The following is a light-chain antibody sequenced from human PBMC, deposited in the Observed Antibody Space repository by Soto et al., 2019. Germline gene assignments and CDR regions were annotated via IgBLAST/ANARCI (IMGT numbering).Light chain of an antibody. CDR3: QKSYSPPLT. J-gene: IGKJ1*01. CDR1: QSITSY. Sequence: DIQLAQSPASLSASVGDTLTVTCPASQSITSYLNWYQQKPGTGPKLLIWAASSLQSGAPSRFSGSVSGTDFTLTISSLKPEDFATYYCQKSYSPPLTCGQGTKVDIK. V-gene: IGKV1-39*01. CDR2: AAS.